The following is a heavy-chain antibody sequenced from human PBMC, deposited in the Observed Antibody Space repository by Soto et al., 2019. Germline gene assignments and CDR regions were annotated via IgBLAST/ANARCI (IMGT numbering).Heavy chain of an antibody. D-gene: IGHD3-22*01. CDR2: FDPEDGVT. CDR3: ATDHYDSSGYYRFDY. J-gene: IGHJ4*02. CDR1: GYTLTELS. V-gene: IGHV1-24*01. Sequence: QVHLVQSGAEVKKPGASVKVSCKVSGYTLTELSMHWVRQAPGKGLEWMGRFDPEDGVTIYSQKFQGRLTMTKDTSPGTVYMDLSSLRSEDTAVYYCATDHYDSSGYYRFDYWGQGTLFTVSS.